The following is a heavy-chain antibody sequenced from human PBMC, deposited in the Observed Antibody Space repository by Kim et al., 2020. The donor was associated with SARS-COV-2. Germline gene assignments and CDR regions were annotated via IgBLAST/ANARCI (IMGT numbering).Heavy chain of an antibody. CDR3: ARVGSSSWYVDYYYGMDV. D-gene: IGHD6-13*01. Sequence: ASVKVSCKASRYTFTSYAMNWVRPAPGQGLEWMGWINTNTGNPTYAQGFTGRFVFSLDTSVSTAYLQISSLKAEDTAVYYCARVGSSSWYVDYYYGMDVWGQGTTVTVSS. J-gene: IGHJ6*02. V-gene: IGHV7-4-1*02. CDR1: RYTFTSYA. CDR2: INTNTGNP.